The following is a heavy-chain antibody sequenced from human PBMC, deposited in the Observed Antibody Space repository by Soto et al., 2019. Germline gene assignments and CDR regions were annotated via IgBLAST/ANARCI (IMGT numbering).Heavy chain of an antibody. CDR1: GFTFSSYA. CDR2: ISYDGSNK. CDR3: ARDRTGMDV. J-gene: IGHJ6*02. Sequence: GGSLRLSYAASGFTFSSYAMHWVRQAPGKGLEWVAVISYDGSNKYYADSVKGRFTISRDNSKNTLYLQMNSLRAEDTAVYYCARDRTGMDVWGQGTTVTVSS. V-gene: IGHV3-30-3*01.